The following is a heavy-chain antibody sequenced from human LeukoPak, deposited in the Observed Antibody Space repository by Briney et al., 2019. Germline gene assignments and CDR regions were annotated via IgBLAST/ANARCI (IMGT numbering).Heavy chain of an antibody. V-gene: IGHV3-9*03. J-gene: IGHJ6*03. Sequence: GGSLRLSCAASGFTFDEYAMHWVRQAPGKGLEWVSGISWNSGSIGYADSVKGRFTISRDNAKNSLYLQMNSLRAEDMALYYCAKEGLGYSYGYRNYYYYMDVWGKGTMVTVSS. CDR1: GFTFDEYA. D-gene: IGHD5-18*01. CDR2: ISWNSGSI. CDR3: AKEGLGYSYGYRNYYYYMDV.